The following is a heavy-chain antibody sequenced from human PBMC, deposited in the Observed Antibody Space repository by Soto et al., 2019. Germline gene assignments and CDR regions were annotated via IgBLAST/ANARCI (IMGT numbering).Heavy chain of an antibody. CDR3: AKAQAFDV. CDR1: GFTFSSYG. V-gene: IGHV3-30*18. Sequence: QVQLVESGGGVVQPGGSLRLSCTASGFTFSSYGIHWVRQAPGKGLDWVALISPDGNSKFFVDSVKGRFTVSMDESKTTLYLQMNYLRAEDTAVYYCAKAQAFDVWGRGTMVTVTS. CDR2: ISPDGNSK. J-gene: IGHJ3*01.